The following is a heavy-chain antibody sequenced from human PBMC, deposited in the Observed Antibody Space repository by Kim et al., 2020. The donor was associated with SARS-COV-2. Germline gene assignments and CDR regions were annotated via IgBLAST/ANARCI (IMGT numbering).Heavy chain of an antibody. D-gene: IGHD3-3*01. Sequence: GGSLRLSCAASGFTFSNAWMSWVRQAPGKGLEWVGRIKSKTDGGTTDYAAPVKGSFTISRDDSKNTLYLQMNSLKTEDTAVYYCTARDYDFWSGMRDPSTLDYWGQGTLVTVSS. CDR3: TARDYDFWSGMRDPSTLDY. V-gene: IGHV3-15*01. CDR2: IKSKTDGGTT. CDR1: GFTFSNAW. J-gene: IGHJ4*02.